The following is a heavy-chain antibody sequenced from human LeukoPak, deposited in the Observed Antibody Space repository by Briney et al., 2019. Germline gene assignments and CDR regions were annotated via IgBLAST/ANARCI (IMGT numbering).Heavy chain of an antibody. CDR1: GGSFRSYY. CDR3: ARARCSSTSCYVHYGMDV. D-gene: IGHD2-2*01. V-gene: IGHV4-59*01. Sequence: SETLSLTCTVSGGSFRSYYWSWIRQPPGKGLEWIGYIYYSGSTNYNPSLKSRVTISVDTSKNQFSLKLSSVTAADTAVYYCARARCSSTSCYVHYGMDVWGQGTTVTVSS. J-gene: IGHJ6*02. CDR2: IYYSGST.